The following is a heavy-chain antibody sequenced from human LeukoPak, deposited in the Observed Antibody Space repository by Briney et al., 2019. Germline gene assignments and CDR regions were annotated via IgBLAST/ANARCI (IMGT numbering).Heavy chain of an antibody. CDR1: GFTFDDYG. V-gene: IGHV3-20*01. CDR2: INWNGGST. CDR3: ARALGYYGSGSYYDI. J-gene: IGHJ3*02. Sequence: GGSLRLSCAASGFTFDDYGMSWVRQAPGKGLEWVSGINWNGGSTGYADSVKGRFTISRDNAKNSLYLQMNSLRAEDTALYHCARALGYYGSGSYYDIWGQGTMVTVSS. D-gene: IGHD3-10*01.